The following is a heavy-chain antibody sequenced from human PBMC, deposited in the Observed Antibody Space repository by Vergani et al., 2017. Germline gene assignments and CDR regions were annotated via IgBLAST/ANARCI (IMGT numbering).Heavy chain of an antibody. D-gene: IGHD3-10*01. CDR2: ISNGGSKK. Sequence: QVQLAESGGGRVQPGRSLRLSCAASGFSFSSHAIHWVRQAPGKGLEWVAVISNGGSKKYYADSVKGRFSISRDNSKNTLDLQMNSLRTQDTAVYYCAKAGSVTSGSLQYNFYMDVWGKGTTVTVS. V-gene: IGHV3-30*18. CDR1: GFSFSSHA. J-gene: IGHJ6*03. CDR3: AKAGSVTSGSLQYNFYMDV.